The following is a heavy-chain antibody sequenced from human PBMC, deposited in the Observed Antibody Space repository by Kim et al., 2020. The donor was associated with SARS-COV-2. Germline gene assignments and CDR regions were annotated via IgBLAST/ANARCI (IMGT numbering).Heavy chain of an antibody. Sequence: SETLSLTCAVYGGSFSGYYWSWIRQPPGKGLEWIGEINHSGSTNYNPSLKSRVTISVDTSKNQFSLQLSSVTAADTAVDYCARGLITMIPLDIWGQGTM. V-gene: IGHV4-34*01. J-gene: IGHJ3*02. CDR3: ARGLITMIPLDI. CDR2: INHSGST. CDR1: GGSFSGYY. D-gene: IGHD3-22*01.